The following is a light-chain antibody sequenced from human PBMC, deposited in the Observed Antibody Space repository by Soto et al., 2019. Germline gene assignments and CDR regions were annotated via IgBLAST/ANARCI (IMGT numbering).Light chain of an antibody. CDR1: QGIGTA. J-gene: IGKJ4*01. CDR3: QQFNTKPLA. CDR2: DAS. Sequence: IQLTQSPSTLSASVGDRVTITCRASQGIGTALAWYHQRPGNSPDLLVYDASTLQSGVPSRFSGSGSETDFSLTISGLQPEDFGHYYCQQFNTKPLAFGGGTRVEIK. V-gene: IGKV1-13*02.